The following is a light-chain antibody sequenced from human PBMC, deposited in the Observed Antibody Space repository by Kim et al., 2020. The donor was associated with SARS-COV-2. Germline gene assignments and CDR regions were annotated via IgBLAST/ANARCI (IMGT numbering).Light chain of an antibody. J-gene: IGKJ1*01. CDR1: QTVSSNY. CDR2: DAS. Sequence: PGERATLSCGASQTVSSNYVAWYQQKPGLAPRLLIYDASTRATGIPDRFSGSGSGTDFTLTISRLEPEDFAVYYCQQYGGSPKTFGQGTKVDIK. CDR3: QQYGGSPKT. V-gene: IGKV3D-20*01.